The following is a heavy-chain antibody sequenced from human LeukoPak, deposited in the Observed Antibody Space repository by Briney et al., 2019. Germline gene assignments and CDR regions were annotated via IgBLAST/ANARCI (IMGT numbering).Heavy chain of an antibody. CDR1: GFTFSSYS. J-gene: IGHJ4*02. D-gene: IGHD3-3*01. Sequence: PGGSLRLSCATSGFTFSSYSMNWVRQAPGKGLEWVSSISSSSSYIYYADSVKGRFTTSRDNAKNSLYLQMNSLRAEDTAVYYCARSARSEDNDFWSGYLPDWGQGTLVTVSS. CDR3: ARSARSEDNDFWSGYLPD. CDR2: ISSSSSYI. V-gene: IGHV3-21*01.